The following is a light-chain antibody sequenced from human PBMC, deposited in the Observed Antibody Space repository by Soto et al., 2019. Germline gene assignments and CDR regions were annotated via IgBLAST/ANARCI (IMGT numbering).Light chain of an antibody. CDR2: GAS. V-gene: IGKV3-15*01. Sequence: EIVMTQSPATLSVSPVEGATLSCMASQGIGDTLAWYQQKPGQAPRLLIYGASSRAPGIPDRFSGSGSGTEFTLTISSLQSEDSAVYYCQQYENWPQLTFGGGTKVDIK. J-gene: IGKJ4*01. CDR3: QQYENWPQLT. CDR1: QGIGDT.